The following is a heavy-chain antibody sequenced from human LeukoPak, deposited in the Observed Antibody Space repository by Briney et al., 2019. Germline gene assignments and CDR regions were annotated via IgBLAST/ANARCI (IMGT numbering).Heavy chain of an antibody. Sequence: GASVKVSCKASGYTFTSYGISWVRQAPGQGLEWMGWISAYNGNTNYAQKLQGRVTMTTDTSTSTAYMELRSLRSDDTAVYYCARGSLYVFWRGYQYYFDYGGQGPLVTVSS. J-gene: IGHJ4*02. D-gene: IGHD3-3*01. CDR2: ISAYNGNT. CDR3: ARGSLYVFWRGYQYYFDY. V-gene: IGHV1-18*01. CDR1: GYTFTSYG.